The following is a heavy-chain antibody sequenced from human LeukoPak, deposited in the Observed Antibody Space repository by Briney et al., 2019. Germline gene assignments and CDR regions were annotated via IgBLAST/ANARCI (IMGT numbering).Heavy chain of an antibody. Sequence: PSETLSLTFTVSGGSISSYYWSWIRQPPGKGLEWIGYIYYSGSTNYNPSLKRRVTISVDTSKNQFSLKLSSVTAADTAVYYCARHYGTLWYYYYMDVWGKGTTVTVSS. CDR1: GGSISSYY. CDR2: IYYSGST. D-gene: IGHD3-10*01. V-gene: IGHV4-59*01. J-gene: IGHJ6*03. CDR3: ARHYGTLWYYYYMDV.